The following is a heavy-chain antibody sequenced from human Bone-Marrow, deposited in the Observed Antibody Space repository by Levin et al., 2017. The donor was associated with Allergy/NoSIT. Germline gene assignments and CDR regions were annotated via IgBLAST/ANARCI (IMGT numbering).Heavy chain of an antibody. CDR3: ARGRQQQQKGGDYFDY. J-gene: IGHJ4*02. D-gene: IGHD6-13*01. Sequence: PGGSLRLSCKGSGYSFTSYWIGWVRQMPGKGLEWMGIIYPGDSDTRYSPSFQGQVTISADKSISTAYLQWSSLKASDTAMYYCARGRQQQQKGGDYFDYWGQGTLVTVSS. CDR2: IYPGDSDT. V-gene: IGHV5-51*01. CDR1: GYSFTSYW.